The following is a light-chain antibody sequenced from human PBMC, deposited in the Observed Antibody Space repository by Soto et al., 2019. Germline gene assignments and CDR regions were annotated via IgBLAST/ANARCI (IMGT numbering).Light chain of an antibody. CDR2: GAS. CDR1: QSISDT. V-gene: IGKV3-15*01. Sequence: EIVTTQSPATLSVSPGGRATLSCRASQSISDTLAWYQQKPGQAPRLLIHGASTRAPGFPARFSGSGSGTDFTLTISRLEPEDSARYSCQQYDTSPPTFGQGTKVDIK. CDR3: QQYDTSPPT. J-gene: IGKJ1*01.